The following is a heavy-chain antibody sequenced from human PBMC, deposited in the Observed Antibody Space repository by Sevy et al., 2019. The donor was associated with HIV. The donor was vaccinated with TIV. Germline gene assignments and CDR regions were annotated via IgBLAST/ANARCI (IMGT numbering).Heavy chain of an antibody. J-gene: IGHJ4*02. D-gene: IGHD6-6*01. V-gene: IGHV3-21*01. Sequence: GGSLRLSCAASGFTFSSYSMNWVRQAPGKGLEWVSAISSSGSYIYYADSVKGRFTISRDKAKNSLYLQMNSLSAEDTAVYYCARAGLGIGSTSVFDYWGQGTLVTVSS. CDR2: ISSSGSYI. CDR1: GFTFSSYS. CDR3: ARAGLGIGSTSVFDY.